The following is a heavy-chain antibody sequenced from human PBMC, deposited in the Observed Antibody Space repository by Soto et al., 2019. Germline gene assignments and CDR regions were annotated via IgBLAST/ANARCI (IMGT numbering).Heavy chain of an antibody. J-gene: IGHJ4*02. D-gene: IGHD5-18*01. CDR2: IYYSGST. V-gene: IGHV4-30-4*01. CDR3: ASNSSGYTFYDY. Sequence: QVQLQESGPGLVKPSQTLSLTCTVSGGSISSGDYYWSWIRQPTGNGLEWTAYIYYSGSTYFVPSLKSRVNISVDTSKNPFSLKLSSFTAADTAVYYCASNSSGYTFYDYWGQGTLVTVSS. CDR1: GGSISSGDYY.